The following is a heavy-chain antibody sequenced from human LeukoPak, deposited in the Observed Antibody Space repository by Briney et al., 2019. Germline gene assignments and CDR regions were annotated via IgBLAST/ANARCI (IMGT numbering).Heavy chain of an antibody. CDR1: GGSISSSSYY. Sequence: PSETLSLTCTVSGGSISSSSYYWGWIRQPPGKGLEWIGSIYYSGSTYYNPSLKSRVTISVDTSKNQFSLKLSSVTAADTAVYYCARLTTVTTEPRFPLDWGQGTLVTVSS. V-gene: IGHV4-39*07. CDR2: IYYSGST. D-gene: IGHD4-17*01. J-gene: IGHJ4*02. CDR3: ARLTTVTTEPRFPLD.